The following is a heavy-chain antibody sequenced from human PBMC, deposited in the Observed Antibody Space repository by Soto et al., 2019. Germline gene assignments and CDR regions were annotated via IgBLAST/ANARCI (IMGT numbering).Heavy chain of an antibody. D-gene: IGHD1-26*01. Sequence: EVQLLESGGGLVQPGGSLRLSCAASGFTFSSYAMSWARQAPGKGLEWVSAISGSGGSTYYADSVKGRFTISRDNSKNTLYLQMNSLRAEDTAVYYCAKGELYHYYYYMDVWGKGTTVTVSS. J-gene: IGHJ6*03. CDR3: AKGELYHYYYYMDV. CDR1: GFTFSSYA. V-gene: IGHV3-23*01. CDR2: ISGSGGST.